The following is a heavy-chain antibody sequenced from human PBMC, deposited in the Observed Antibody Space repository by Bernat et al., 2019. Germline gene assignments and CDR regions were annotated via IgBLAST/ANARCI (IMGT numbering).Heavy chain of an antibody. CDR2: IWYDGSRK. D-gene: IGHD6-19*01. V-gene: IGHV3-33*01. CDR3: GGEDPVAVRAVFDH. Sequence: QAQLVESGGGVVQPGTSLKLSCAASGFTFSNYGMNWVRQAPGKGLEWVAVIWYDGSRKYYADSVKGRFTISRDNSKNTLFLKLNSLRAEDTAVYYWGGEDPVAVRAVFDHWGQGTLVTVSS. CDR1: GFTFSNYG. J-gene: IGHJ4*02.